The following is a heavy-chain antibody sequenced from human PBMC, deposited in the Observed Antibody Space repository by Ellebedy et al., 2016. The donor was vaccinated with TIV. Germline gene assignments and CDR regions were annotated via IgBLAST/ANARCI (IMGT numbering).Heavy chain of an antibody. D-gene: IGHD3-10*01. CDR1: GGSISTSTYY. CDR3: ARGRRFSASFYPMMSTFEV. V-gene: IGHV4-39*07. J-gene: IGHJ3*01. CDR2: IYYSGST. Sequence: SETLSLTXTVSGGSISTSTYYWGSIRQPPGKGLEWIGSIYYSGSTYYNPSLKSRLTISLDTSKNQFSLKLTSVTAADSAVYYCARGRRFSASFYPMMSTFEVWGQGTTVIVSS.